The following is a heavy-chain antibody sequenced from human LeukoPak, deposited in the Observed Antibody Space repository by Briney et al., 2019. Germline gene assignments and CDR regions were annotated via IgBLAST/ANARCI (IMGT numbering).Heavy chain of an antibody. CDR1: GYTFTSYG. CDR3: ASGYYGSGSYGTFDY. D-gene: IGHD3-10*01. J-gene: IGHJ4*02. CDR2: ISAYNGNT. V-gene: IGHV1-18*01. Sequence: ASVKVSCKASGYTFTSYGIRWVRQAPGQGLEWMGWISAYNGNTNYAQKLQGRVTMTTDTSTSTAYMELRSLRSDDTAVYYCASGYYGSGSYGTFDYWGQGTLVTVSS.